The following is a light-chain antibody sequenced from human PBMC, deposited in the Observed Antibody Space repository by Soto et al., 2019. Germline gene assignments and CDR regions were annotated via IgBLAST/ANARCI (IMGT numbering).Light chain of an antibody. J-gene: IGLJ1*01. V-gene: IGLV1-40*01. CDR3: QSYDSSLLYV. CDR1: SSNIGAGYD. Sequence: QSVLTQPPSVSGAPGQRVTISCTGSSSNIGAGYDVHWYQQLPGTAPKLLIYGNSNRPSGVPDRFSGSKSGTSASLAITGLQAEDEAVYYCQSYDSSLLYVFGTGTKLTVL. CDR2: GNS.